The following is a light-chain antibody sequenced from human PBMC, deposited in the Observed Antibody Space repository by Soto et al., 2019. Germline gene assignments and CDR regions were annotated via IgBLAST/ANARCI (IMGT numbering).Light chain of an antibody. V-gene: IGLV1-44*01. CDR1: SSNIGTNL. CDR3: VTWDDSLASYV. CDR2: NNK. J-gene: IGLJ1*01. Sequence: QSVLTQPPSASGSPGQSVTISCSGSSSNIGTNLVSWYQQLTGTATQVFIYNNKQRPSRVPDRFSGSKSGTSASLAISGLQSEDEAEYYCVTWDDSLASYVFGAGTKVTVL.